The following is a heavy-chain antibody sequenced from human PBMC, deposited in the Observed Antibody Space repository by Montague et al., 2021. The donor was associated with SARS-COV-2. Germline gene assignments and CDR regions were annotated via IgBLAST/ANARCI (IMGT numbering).Heavy chain of an antibody. CDR2: IYYTGST. CDR3: ARDTRIATLVVVTRYGLDV. D-gene: IGHD3-22*01. CDR1: GGSISSSSYY. V-gene: IGHV4-39*07. J-gene: IGHJ6*02. Sequence: SETLSLTCTVSGGSISSSSYYWGWIRQPPGKGLEWIGSIYYTGSTYYNPSLKSRVTISVDTSKNQFSLKLSSVTAADTAVYYCARDTRIATLVVVTRYGLDVWGQGTTVTVSS.